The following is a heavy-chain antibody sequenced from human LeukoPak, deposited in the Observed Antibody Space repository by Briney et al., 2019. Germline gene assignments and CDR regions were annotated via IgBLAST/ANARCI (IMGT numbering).Heavy chain of an antibody. Sequence: ASVKVSCKASGYTFTGYYMHWVRQAPGQGLEWMGWINPNNGNTNYAQKLQGRVTMTTDTSTSTAYMELRSLRSDDTAVYYCARTYYDILTGYGFWFDPWGQGTLVTVSS. V-gene: IGHV1-18*04. CDR3: ARTYYDILTGYGFWFDP. J-gene: IGHJ5*02. D-gene: IGHD3-9*01. CDR2: INPNNGNT. CDR1: GYTFTGYY.